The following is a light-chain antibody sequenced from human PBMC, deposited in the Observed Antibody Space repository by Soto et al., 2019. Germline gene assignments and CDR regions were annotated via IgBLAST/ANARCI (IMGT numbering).Light chain of an antibody. V-gene: IGLV1-47*01. Sequence: QSVLTQPPSASGTPGQRVTISCSGSSSNIGSRYVYWYQQLPGTAPKLLIYYNDQRPSGVPDRFSGSKSGTSASLAISGLRSEDEADYYCAAWDDSLSGRVFGGGTKLTVL. J-gene: IGLJ3*02. CDR1: SSNIGSRY. CDR3: AAWDDSLSGRV. CDR2: YND.